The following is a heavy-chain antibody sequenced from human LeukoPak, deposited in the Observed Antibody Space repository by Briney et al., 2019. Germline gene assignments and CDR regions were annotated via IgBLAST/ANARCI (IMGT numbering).Heavy chain of an antibody. D-gene: IGHD4-17*01. CDR2: INHSGST. CDR1: GRSFSGYY. J-gene: IGHJ4*02. V-gene: IGHV4-34*01. CDR3: ASATYGEMVY. Sequence: PSEALSLTCAVYGRSFSGYYWSWIRQPPGKGLEWIGEINHSGSTNYNPSLKSRVTISVDTSKNQFSLKLSSVTAADTAVYYCASATYGEMVYWGQGTLVTVSS.